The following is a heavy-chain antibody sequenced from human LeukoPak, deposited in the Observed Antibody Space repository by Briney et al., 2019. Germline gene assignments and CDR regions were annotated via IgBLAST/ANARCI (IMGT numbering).Heavy chain of an antibody. CDR1: GFTFSSYG. J-gene: IGHJ6*02. D-gene: IGHD3-10*01. CDR3: ARRGYGMDV. CDR2: ISYDGSNK. V-gene: IGHV3-30-3*01. Sequence: GGSLRLSCAASGFTFSSYGMHWVRQAPGKGLEWVAVISYDGSNKYYADSVKGRFTISRDNSKNTLYLQMNSLRAEDTAVYYCARRGYGMDVWGQGTTVTVSS.